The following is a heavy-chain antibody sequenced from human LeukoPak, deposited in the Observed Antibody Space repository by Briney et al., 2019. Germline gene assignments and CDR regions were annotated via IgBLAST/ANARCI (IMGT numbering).Heavy chain of an antibody. V-gene: IGHV4-34*01. CDR2: INHSGST. J-gene: IGHJ4*02. D-gene: IGHD6-19*01. CDR3: ARLPSSGWYRAHDY. CDR1: GGSFSGYY. Sequence: SETLSLTCAVYGGSFSGYYWSWIRQPPGKGLEWIGEINHSGSTNYNPSRKSRVTISVDTSKNQFSLKLSSVTAADTAVYYCARLPSSGWYRAHDYWGQGTLVTVSS.